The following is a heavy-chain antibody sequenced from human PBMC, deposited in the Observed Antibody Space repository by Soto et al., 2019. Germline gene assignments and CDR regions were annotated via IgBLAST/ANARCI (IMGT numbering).Heavy chain of an antibody. V-gene: IGHV3-21*01. CDR2: ISSSSSYI. Sequence: EVQLVESGGGLVKPGGSLRLSCAASGFTFSSYSMNWVRQAPGKGLEWVSSISSSSSYIYYADSVKGRFTISRDNAKNALDLQMNSLRAEDTAVYYCARDGNRYCSGGSCWGQGTLVTVSS. CDR3: ARDGNRYCSGGSC. CDR1: GFTFSSYS. D-gene: IGHD2-15*01. J-gene: IGHJ4*02.